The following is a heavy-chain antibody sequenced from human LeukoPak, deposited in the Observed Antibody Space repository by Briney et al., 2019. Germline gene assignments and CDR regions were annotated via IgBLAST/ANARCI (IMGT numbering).Heavy chain of an antibody. J-gene: IGHJ4*02. Sequence: SETLSLTCTVSGGSISSSSYYWGWIRQPPGKGLEWIGSIYYSGSTYYHPSLKSRVTISVDTSKNQFSLKLSSVTAADTAVYYCARLLPAVIRGYCSGGSCYPAIDYWGQGTLVTVSS. V-gene: IGHV4-39*01. CDR1: GGSISSSSYY. CDR2: IYYSGST. CDR3: ARLLPAVIRGYCSGGSCYPAIDY. D-gene: IGHD2-15*01.